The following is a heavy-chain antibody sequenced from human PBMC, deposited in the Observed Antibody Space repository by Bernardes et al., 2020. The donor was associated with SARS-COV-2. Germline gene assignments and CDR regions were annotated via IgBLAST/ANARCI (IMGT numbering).Heavy chain of an antibody. Sequence: GGSLRLSCAASGFTFSSYEMNWIRQAPGKGLEWVSYIDTSGNTIYYADSVKGRFTITRDNAKNSLYIQMNSLRAEDTAVYYCAGDGGFRASHSWAAIEDSFDLLGQGTMVSVSS. CDR1: GFTFSSYE. V-gene: IGHV3-48*03. D-gene: IGHD5-12*01. J-gene: IGHJ3*01. CDR3: AGDGGFRASHSWAAIEDSFDL. CDR2: IDTSGNTI.